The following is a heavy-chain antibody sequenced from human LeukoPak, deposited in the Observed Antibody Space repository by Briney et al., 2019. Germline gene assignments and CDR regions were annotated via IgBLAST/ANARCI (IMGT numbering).Heavy chain of an antibody. CDR2: ITFDGSNK. Sequence: GRPLTLSCAASGFTFSSYAMHWFRKAQGKGREWVAVITFDGSNKYYADSVKDRFIISRGNSKNTLSLQMNSLRAEHTAVYYCAAPTSGSYINFAYWGQGTLVTVSS. V-gene: IGHV3-30-3*01. CDR1: GFTFSSYA. CDR3: AAPTSGSYINFAY. J-gene: IGHJ4*02. D-gene: IGHD1-26*01.